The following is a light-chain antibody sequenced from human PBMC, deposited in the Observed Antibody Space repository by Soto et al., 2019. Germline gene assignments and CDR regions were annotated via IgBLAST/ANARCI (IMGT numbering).Light chain of an antibody. Sequence: DIQMTQSPSSLSASVGERVTISCQASQDINNYLNWYQQKPGKAPKLLIYDASKLETGVPSRVSVSGAGTDFNFNIRSLQPEEIATYYCQHYVDLPPTFGGGTKVEIK. CDR2: DAS. J-gene: IGKJ4*01. CDR1: QDINNY. V-gene: IGKV1-33*01. CDR3: QHYVDLPPT.